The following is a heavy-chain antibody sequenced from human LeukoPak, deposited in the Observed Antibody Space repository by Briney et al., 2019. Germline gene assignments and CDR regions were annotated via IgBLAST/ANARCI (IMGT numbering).Heavy chain of an antibody. V-gene: IGHV1-18*01. CDR2: ISAYNGNT. CDR1: GYTFTSYG. J-gene: IGHJ5*02. Sequence: ASVKVSCKASGYTFTSYGISWVRQAPGQGLEWMGWISAYNGNTNYAQKLQGRVTMTTDTSTSTAYMELRSLRSDDTAVYYCAREGLTNLYAVYYYDSSGYYGQDWFDPWGQGTLVTVSS. D-gene: IGHD3-22*01. CDR3: AREGLTNLYAVYYYDSSGYYGQDWFDP.